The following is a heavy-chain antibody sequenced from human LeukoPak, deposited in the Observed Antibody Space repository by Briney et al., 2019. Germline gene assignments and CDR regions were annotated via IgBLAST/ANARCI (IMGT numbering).Heavy chain of an antibody. CDR2: ISYDGSNK. D-gene: IGHD6-13*01. Sequence: GRSLRLSCAASGFTFSSYAMHWVRQAPGKGLEWVAVISYDGSNKYYADSVRGRFTISRDNYKNTLYLQMNSLRAEDTAVYYCARDEFIWGIAAAGTRVFDYWGQGTLVTVSS. CDR3: ARDEFIWGIAAAGTRVFDY. J-gene: IGHJ4*02. CDR1: GFTFSSYA. V-gene: IGHV3-30*04.